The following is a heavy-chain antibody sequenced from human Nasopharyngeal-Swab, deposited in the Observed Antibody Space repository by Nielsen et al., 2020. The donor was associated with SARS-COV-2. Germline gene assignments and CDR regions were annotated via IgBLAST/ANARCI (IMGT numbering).Heavy chain of an antibody. Sequence: VRQMPGKGLEWVSVIYSGGSTYYADSVKGRFTISRHNSKNTLYLQMNSLRAEDTAVYYCAGYGDYLFYMDVWGKGTTVTVSS. J-gene: IGHJ6*03. D-gene: IGHD4-17*01. V-gene: IGHV3-53*04. CDR2: IYSGGST. CDR3: AGYGDYLFYMDV.